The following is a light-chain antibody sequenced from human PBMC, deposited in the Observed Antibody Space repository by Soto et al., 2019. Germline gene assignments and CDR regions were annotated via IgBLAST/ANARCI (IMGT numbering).Light chain of an antibody. J-gene: IGLJ1*01. V-gene: IGLV2-14*01. CDR1: SSDVGGYNY. CDR3: SSYTSSSTLDV. CDR2: GVT. Sequence: QSALTQPASVSGSPGQSITISCTGTSSDVGGYNYVSWYQQQPGKAPKLMIYGVTNRPSGVSNRFSGSKSGNTASLTISGLQAEDEADYYCSSYTSSSTLDVFGAGTKLTVL.